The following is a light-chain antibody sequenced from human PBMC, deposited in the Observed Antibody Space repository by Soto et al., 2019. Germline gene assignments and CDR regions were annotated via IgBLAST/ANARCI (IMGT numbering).Light chain of an antibody. J-gene: IGLJ2*01. Sequence: QPVLTQPPSASGTPGQSVSISCSGSRSNIGTNPVNWYQQLPGTAPKLLFYTNTQRPSGVPDRFSASKSGTSASLAISGLQSEDEAVYYCAAWDDSLNSVIFGGGTQLTVL. CDR2: TNT. CDR1: RSNIGTNP. V-gene: IGLV1-44*01. CDR3: AAWDDSLNSVI.